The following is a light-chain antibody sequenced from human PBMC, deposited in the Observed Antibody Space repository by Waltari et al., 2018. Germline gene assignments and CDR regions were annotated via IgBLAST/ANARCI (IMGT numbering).Light chain of an antibody. J-gene: IGKJ2*03. V-gene: IGKV1-17*03. CDR2: AAS. CDR3: LQHKTYPHS. Sequence: DIQMTQSPSVIYASVGDRVTITCRASQAINVFAGRFQQRPGKAPRRLLYAASTLELGVPSRFSGSGYGTEFTLTISSLQPEDFATYYCLQHKTYPHSFGQGTRVEIK. CDR1: QAINVF.